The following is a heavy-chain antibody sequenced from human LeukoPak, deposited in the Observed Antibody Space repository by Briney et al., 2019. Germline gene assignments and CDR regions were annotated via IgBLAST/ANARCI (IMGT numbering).Heavy chain of an antibody. D-gene: IGHD6-13*01. CDR3: AKDPSSSWYARYGMDV. V-gene: IGHV3-9*01. Sequence: GGSLRLSCAASGFTFDDYAMHWVRQAPGKGPEWVSGISWNSGSIGYADSVKGRFTISRDNAKNSLYLQMNSLRAEDTALYYCAKDPSSSWYARYGMDVWGQGTTVTVSS. J-gene: IGHJ6*02. CDR2: ISWNSGSI. CDR1: GFTFDDYA.